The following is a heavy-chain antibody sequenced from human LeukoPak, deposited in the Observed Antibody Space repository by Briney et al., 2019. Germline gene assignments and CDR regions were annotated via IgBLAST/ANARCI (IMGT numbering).Heavy chain of an antibody. V-gene: IGHV1-69*05. Sequence: ASVKVSCKASGGTFSSYAISWVRQAPGQGLEWMGGIIPIFGTANYAQKFQGGVTITTDESTSTAYMELSSLRSEDTAVYYCARDPHFHYDFWSGYFDYWGQGTLVTVSS. CDR3: ARDPHFHYDFWSGYFDY. CDR1: GGTFSSYA. CDR2: IIPIFGTA. D-gene: IGHD3-3*01. J-gene: IGHJ4*02.